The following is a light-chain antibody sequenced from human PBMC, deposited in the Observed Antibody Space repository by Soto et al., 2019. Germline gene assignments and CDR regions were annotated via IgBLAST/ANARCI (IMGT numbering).Light chain of an antibody. J-gene: IGKJ4*01. Sequence: DIVMTQSPLSLPVTPGEPASISCRSSQSLLHSNGYNYLDWYLQKPGQSPQLLIYLGSNRASGVPDRFXXXXXXTDFTLNISRVEAEDVGVYYCMRALQTPLTFGGGNKLDVK. CDR2: LGS. V-gene: IGKV2-28*01. CDR1: QSLLHSNGYNY. CDR3: MRALQTPLT.